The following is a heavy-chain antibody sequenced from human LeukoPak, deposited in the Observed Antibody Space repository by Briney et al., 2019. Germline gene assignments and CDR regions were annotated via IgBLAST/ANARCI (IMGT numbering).Heavy chain of an antibody. V-gene: IGHV1-18*01. D-gene: IGHD3-10*01. CDR3: ARSGHRRYYYSSGPEY. CDR2: ISTYNGNT. Sequence: ASVKVSCKTSGYTFTNYALSWVRQAPGQGLEWMGWISTYNGNTHYAQKLQGRVTVTTDTSTSTAYMELRSLRSDDTAVYYCARSGHRRYYYSSGPEYWGQGTLVTVSS. CDR1: GYTFTNYA. J-gene: IGHJ4*02.